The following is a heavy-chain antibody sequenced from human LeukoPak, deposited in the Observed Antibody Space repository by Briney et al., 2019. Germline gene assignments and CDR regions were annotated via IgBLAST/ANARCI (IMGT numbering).Heavy chain of an antibody. CDR2: ITSDGSST. CDR3: ARDGGDDAFDI. J-gene: IGHJ3*02. V-gene: IGHV3-74*01. D-gene: IGHD3-10*01. Sequence: SGGSLRHSCAASGFTFSSYWMHWVRQAPGKGLVWVSRITSDGSSTSYADSVKGRFTISRDNAKNTLYLQMNSLRAEDTAVYYCARDGGDDAFDIWGQGTMVTVSS. CDR1: GFTFSSYW.